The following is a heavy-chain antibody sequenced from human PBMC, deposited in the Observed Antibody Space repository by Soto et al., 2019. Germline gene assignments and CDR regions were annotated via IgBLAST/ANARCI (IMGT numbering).Heavy chain of an antibody. CDR1: GGSLSSGAYY. V-gene: IGHV4-31*03. Sequence: PSETLSLTCTVSGGSLSSGAYYWSWIRQHPGKGLEWIGYIYYSGSTYYNPSLESRVTLSVDTSRKQFSLKVSSVTAADTAVYYCARTMIATLEYWGQGTLVTVSS. CDR2: IYYSGST. J-gene: IGHJ4*02. D-gene: IGHD3-22*01. CDR3: ARTMIATLEY.